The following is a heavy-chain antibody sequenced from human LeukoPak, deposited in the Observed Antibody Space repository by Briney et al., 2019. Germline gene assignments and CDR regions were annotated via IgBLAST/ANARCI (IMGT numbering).Heavy chain of an antibody. J-gene: IGHJ3*02. CDR2: VSPSHTTR. D-gene: IGHD3-3*02. V-gene: IGHV1-18*01. CDR3: ARDYILPLETDNGDGFAI. CDR1: GYTFRQYS. Sequence: ASVKLSCKATGYTFRQYSISWVRQDPGKGFEWMGWVSPSHTTRVYAQEFQGRVTMTADTNTNTVSMELRSLRFDDTAVYFCARDYILPLETDNGDGFAIWGQGTVVTVSS.